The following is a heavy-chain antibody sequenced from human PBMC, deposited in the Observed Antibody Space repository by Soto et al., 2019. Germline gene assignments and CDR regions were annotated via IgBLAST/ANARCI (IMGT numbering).Heavy chain of an antibody. J-gene: IGHJ4*02. V-gene: IGHV1-18*01. CDR2: ISGYNGNT. CDR1: GYTFISYG. Sequence: QVQLVQSGAEVKKSGASVKVSCKTSGYTFISYGTSWVRQAPGQGLEWMGWISGYNGNTNYAQKFQSRVTMTKDTSTSTAYMEMRNLTSDDTAVYYCARDQDLARQVAPDYWGQGTLVTVSS. CDR3: ARDQDLARQVAPDY. D-gene: IGHD2-21*01.